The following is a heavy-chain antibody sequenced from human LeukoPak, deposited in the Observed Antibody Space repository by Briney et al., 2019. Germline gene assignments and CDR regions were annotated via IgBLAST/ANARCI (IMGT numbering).Heavy chain of an antibody. CDR2: IYSGGST. D-gene: IGHD2-15*01. CDR1: GFTFEKYA. Sequence: GGSLRLSCSASGFTFEKYAMHWVRQAPGKGLEWVSVIYSGGSTYYADSVKGRFTISRDNSKNTLYLQMNSLRAEDTAVYYCLRDIEFGGQGILVTVSS. J-gene: IGHJ4*02. CDR3: LRDIEF. V-gene: IGHV3-66*01.